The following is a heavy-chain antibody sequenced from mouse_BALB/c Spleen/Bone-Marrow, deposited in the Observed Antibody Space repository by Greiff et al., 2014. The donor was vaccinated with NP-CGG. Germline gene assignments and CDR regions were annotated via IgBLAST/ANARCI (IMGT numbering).Heavy chain of an antibody. CDR1: GFTFSSFG. CDR2: ISSGSSTI. D-gene: IGHD2-1*01. CDR3: ARGGNFAWFAY. V-gene: IGHV5-17*02. J-gene: IGHJ3*01. Sequence: EVLRVESGGGLVQPGGSRKLSCAASGFTFSSFGMHWVRQAPEKGLEWVAYISSGSSTIYYADTVKGRFTISRDNPKNTLFLQMTSLRSEDTAMYYCARGGNFAWFAYWGQGTLVTVSA.